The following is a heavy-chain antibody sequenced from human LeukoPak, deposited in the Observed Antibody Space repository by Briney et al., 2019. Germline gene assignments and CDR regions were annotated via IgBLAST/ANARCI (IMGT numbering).Heavy chain of an antibody. CDR2: IYSSGST. J-gene: IGHJ3*02. D-gene: IGHD3-10*01. CDR1: GVSISSGSNY. Sequence: SETLSLTCSVSGVSISSGSNYWGWLRQPPGKTLEWIGSIYSSGSTYYNPSLKSRVIILFDTAKNHFSLNLSSVTAADTAVYYCARSDGYGLIGIWGQGTMVTVSS. CDR3: ARSDGYGLIGI. V-gene: IGHV4-39*07.